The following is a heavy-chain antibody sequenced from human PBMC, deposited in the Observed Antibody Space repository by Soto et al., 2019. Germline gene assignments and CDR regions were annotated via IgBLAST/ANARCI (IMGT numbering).Heavy chain of an antibody. J-gene: IGHJ6*02. Sequence: ASVKVSCKASGFTFSNYGLNWVRQAPGQGLEWMGWVSANNGHTNYAQNLQGRVSMTTDTSTSTAYMKLRGLRFDDTAVYYCARDIESVTAKHFFYYYAMDVWGQGTTVTVSS. CDR2: VSANNGHT. V-gene: IGHV1-18*01. CDR3: ARDIESVTAKHFFYYYAMDV. CDR1: GFTFSNYG. D-gene: IGHD2-8*01.